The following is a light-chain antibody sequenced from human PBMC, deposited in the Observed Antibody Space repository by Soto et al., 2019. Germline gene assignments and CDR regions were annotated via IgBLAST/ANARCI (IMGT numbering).Light chain of an antibody. CDR3: QQCSFWPRIT. V-gene: IGKV3-15*01. CDR2: GAS. CDR1: QSVSSN. Sequence: IVLTQSPATLSVSPGETATLSCRASQSVSSNFAWYQQKPGQAPRLLIYGASTRASGLPARFSGSGSGTERPLTFSSLHSEDPVVYYCQQCSFWPRITVGQGTRLEIK. J-gene: IGKJ5*01.